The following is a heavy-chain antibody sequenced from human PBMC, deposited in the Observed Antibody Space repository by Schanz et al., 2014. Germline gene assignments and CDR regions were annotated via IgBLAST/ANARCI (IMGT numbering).Heavy chain of an antibody. CDR3: AKAADWPVTRFDP. V-gene: IGHV3-23*01. D-gene: IGHD3-9*01. CDR1: GFTFTNYA. J-gene: IGHJ5*02. CDR2: LSEGGGGT. Sequence: EVQLLESGGGLVQPGGSLRLSCAASGFTFTNYAMSWVRQAPGKGLEWVSALSEGGGGTHYADSVRGRFTISSDSSKNTLYLQMSSLRADDTAVYYCAKAADWPVTRFDPWGQGTLVTVSS.